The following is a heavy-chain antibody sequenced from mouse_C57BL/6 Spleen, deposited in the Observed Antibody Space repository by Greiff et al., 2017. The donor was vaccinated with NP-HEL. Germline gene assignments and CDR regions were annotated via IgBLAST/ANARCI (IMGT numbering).Heavy chain of an antibody. V-gene: IGHV1-69*01. CDR3: ARRNGGNYLFDY. CDR1: GYTFTSYW. D-gene: IGHD2-1*01. CDR2: IDPSDSST. Sequence: QVQLQQSGAELVMPGASVKLSCKASGYTFTSYWMHWVKQRPGQGLEWIGEIDPSDSSTNYNQKFKGKSTLTVDKSSSTAYMQLSSLTSEDSAVYYCARRNGGNYLFDYWGQGTTLTVSS. J-gene: IGHJ2*01.